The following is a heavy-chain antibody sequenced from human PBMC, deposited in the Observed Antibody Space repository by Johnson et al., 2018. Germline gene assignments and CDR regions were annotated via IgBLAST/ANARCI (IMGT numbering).Heavy chain of an antibody. CDR2: ISYDGSNK. J-gene: IGHJ6*03. D-gene: IGHD2-15*01. Sequence: QLVESGGGVVQPGRSLRLSCAASGFTFSSYAMHWVRQAPGQGLAWVAVISYDGSNKYYADSVKDRFTSSRDNSKNTRYRQMNSLRPEDTAVYYCARVLLDYYYYMDVWGKGTTVTVSS. CDR3: ARVLLDYYYYMDV. V-gene: IGHV3-30-3*01. CDR1: GFTFSSYA.